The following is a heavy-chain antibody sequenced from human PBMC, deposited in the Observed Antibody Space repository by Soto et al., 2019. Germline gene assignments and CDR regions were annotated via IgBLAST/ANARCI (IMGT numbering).Heavy chain of an antibody. Sequence: VASVKVSCKASGYTFTNYGVSWVRQAPGQGLEWMGWISGYNGNTNYAQNLQGRVSMTTDTSTSTAYMELRSLRSDDTAVYYCARDVTRNYYDSSGYYYFDYWGQGTLVTVSS. CDR3: ARDVTRNYYDSSGYYYFDY. CDR1: GYTFTNYG. V-gene: IGHV1-18*04. CDR2: ISGYNGNT. J-gene: IGHJ4*02. D-gene: IGHD3-22*01.